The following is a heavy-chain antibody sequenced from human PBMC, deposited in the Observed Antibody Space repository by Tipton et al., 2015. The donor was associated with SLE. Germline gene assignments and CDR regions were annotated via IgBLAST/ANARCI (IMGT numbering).Heavy chain of an antibody. D-gene: IGHD5-18*01. CDR1: GFTFSSYA. Sequence: SLRLSCAASGFTFSSYAMNWVRQAPGKGLEWVSYISSSGSTIYYADSVKGRFTISRDNAKNSLYLQMNSLRAEDTAVYYCARGSRGYSYGIDYWGQGTLVTVSS. CDR2: ISSSGSTI. CDR3: ARGSRGYSYGIDY. V-gene: IGHV3-48*03. J-gene: IGHJ4*02.